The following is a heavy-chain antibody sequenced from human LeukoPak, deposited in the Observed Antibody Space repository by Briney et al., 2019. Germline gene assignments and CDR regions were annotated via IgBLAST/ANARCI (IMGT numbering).Heavy chain of an antibody. D-gene: IGHD6-6*01. J-gene: IGHJ4*02. Sequence: NPGGSLRLSCAASGFTFSSYSMNWVRQAPGKGLEWVSSISSSSSYIYYADSVKGRFTISRDNAKNSLYLQMNSLRAEDAAVYYCARDIGIAARPVFGYWGQGTLVTVSS. CDR3: ARDIGIAARPVFGY. CDR1: GFTFSSYS. V-gene: IGHV3-21*01. CDR2: ISSSSSYI.